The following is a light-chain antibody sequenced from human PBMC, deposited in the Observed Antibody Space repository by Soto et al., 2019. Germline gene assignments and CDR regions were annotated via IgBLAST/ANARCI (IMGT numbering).Light chain of an antibody. Sequence: QSALTQPASVSGSPGQSITIACTGTSSDVGGYKYASWYQQHPGKAPKLMIYEVSNRPSGVSNRFSGSKSGNTASLTISGLQAEDEADYYCSSYSSSSTLVFGTGTKVTVL. CDR1: SSDVGGYKY. J-gene: IGLJ1*01. CDR3: SSYSSSSTLV. CDR2: EVS. V-gene: IGLV2-14*01.